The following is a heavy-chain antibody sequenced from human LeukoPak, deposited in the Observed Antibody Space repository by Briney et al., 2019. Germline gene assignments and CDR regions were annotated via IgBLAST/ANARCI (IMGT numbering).Heavy chain of an antibody. CDR3: AKTRRESGSSSHWFDP. V-gene: IGHV4-39*01. D-gene: IGHD1-26*01. CDR2: IYYSGST. CDR1: GGSISSSSYY. Sequence: SETLSLTCTVSGGSISSSSYYWGWIRQPPGKGLEWIGSIYYSGSTYYNPSLKSRVTISVDTSKNQFSLKLSSVTAADTAVYYCAKTRRESGSSSHWFDPWGQGTLVTVSS. J-gene: IGHJ5*02.